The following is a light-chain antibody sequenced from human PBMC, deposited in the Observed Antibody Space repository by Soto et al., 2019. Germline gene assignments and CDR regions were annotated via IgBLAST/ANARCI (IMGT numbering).Light chain of an antibody. V-gene: IGKV3-11*01. J-gene: IGKJ5*01. CDR3: QHRTNWPPVT. CDR1: QSITSH. CDR2: DAS. Sequence: EIVLTQSPATLSLSPGERAALSCRASQSITSHLAWYQQKPGQAPRLLIYDASNGATGIPARFSGSGSGTDFTLTISSLEPEDFAVYYCQHRTNWPPVTFGQGTRLEIK.